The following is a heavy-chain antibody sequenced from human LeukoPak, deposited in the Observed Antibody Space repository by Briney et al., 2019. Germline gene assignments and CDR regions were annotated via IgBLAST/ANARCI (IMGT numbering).Heavy chain of an antibody. CDR2: IKQDGTEK. V-gene: IGHV3-7*04. CDR1: GFTFSSYW. J-gene: IGHJ4*02. CDR3: ARDFRPDY. Sequence: PGGSLRLFCAASGFTFSSYWMSWVRQAPGKGLEWVANIKQDGTEKYYVDSVKGRFSISRDNAKNSLYLQMNSLRAEDTAVYHCARDFRPDYWGQGTLVSVST. D-gene: IGHD6-6*01.